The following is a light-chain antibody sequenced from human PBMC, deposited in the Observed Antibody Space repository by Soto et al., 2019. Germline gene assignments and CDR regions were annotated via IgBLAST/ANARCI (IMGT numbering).Light chain of an antibody. Sequence: SQMAPAPWSPSAYVGDTVIITRRASQGISSALAWYQKKPGKAPKLLIYDASSLESGVPSRFSGSGSGTEFTLTISILQADDIASYYWQQDNSNPFTFGPGTNVDTK. CDR2: DAS. V-gene: IGKV1-5*01. CDR3: QQDNSNPFT. J-gene: IGKJ3*01. CDR1: QGISSA.